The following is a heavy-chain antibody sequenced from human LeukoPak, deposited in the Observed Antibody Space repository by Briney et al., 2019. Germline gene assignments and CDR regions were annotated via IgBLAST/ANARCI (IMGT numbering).Heavy chain of an antibody. CDR2: IRYDGSNK. CDR1: GFTFSSYG. D-gene: IGHD3-16*01. CDR3: ATEDYDYIWGSTDAFDI. V-gene: IGHV3-30*02. J-gene: IGHJ3*02. Sequence: PGGSLRLSCAASGFTFSSYGMHWVRQAPGKGLEWVAFIRYDGSNKYYADSVKGRFTISRDDSKNTLYLQMNTLRTEDTAVYYCATEDYDYIWGSTDAFDIWGQGTMVTVSS.